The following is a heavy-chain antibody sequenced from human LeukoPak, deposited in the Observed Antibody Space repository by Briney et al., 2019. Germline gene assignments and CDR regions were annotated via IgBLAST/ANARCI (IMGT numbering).Heavy chain of an antibody. Sequence: GASVKVSCKASGYTFTAQYMHWVRQAPGQGLEWMGWINPNNGDTQYAQGFLGRVTMTRDTSTTTAYMELSSLRSDDTAVYYCATYPQNYDSSGYYYNYYYYMDVWGKGTTVTVSS. CDR3: ATYPQNYDSSGYYYNYYYYMDV. J-gene: IGHJ6*03. CDR2: INPNNGDT. V-gene: IGHV1-2*02. CDR1: GYTFTAQY. D-gene: IGHD3-22*01.